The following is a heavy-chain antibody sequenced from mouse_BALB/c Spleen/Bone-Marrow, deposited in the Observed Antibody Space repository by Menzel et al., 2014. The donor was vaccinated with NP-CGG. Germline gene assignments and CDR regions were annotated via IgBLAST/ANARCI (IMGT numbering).Heavy chain of an antibody. D-gene: IGHD2-4*01. Sequence: EVKLMESGGGLVKPGGSLKLSCAASGFTFSSYAMSWVRQTPEKRLEWVATISSGGSYTYYPDSVKGRFTISRDNAENTLYLQMSSLRSEDTAMYYCARHGITRLLDYWGQGTTLTVSS. CDR2: ISSGGSYT. J-gene: IGHJ2*01. CDR1: GFTFSSYA. CDR3: ARHGITRLLDY. V-gene: IGHV5-9-3*01.